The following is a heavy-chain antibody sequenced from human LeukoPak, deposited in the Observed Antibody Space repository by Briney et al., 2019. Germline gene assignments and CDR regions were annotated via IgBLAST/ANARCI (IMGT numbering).Heavy chain of an antibody. D-gene: IGHD3-10*01. J-gene: IGHJ5*02. CDR2: INPNSGGT. Sequence: ASVKVSCKASGYTFTDYYMHWVRQAPGQGLEWMGWINPNSGGTNYAQNFQGRVTMTRDTSISTAYMELSSLRSDDTAVFYCARGITMVRGVISRFDPWGQGTLVTVSS. CDR3: ARGITMVRGVISRFDP. CDR1: GYTFTDYY. V-gene: IGHV1-2*02.